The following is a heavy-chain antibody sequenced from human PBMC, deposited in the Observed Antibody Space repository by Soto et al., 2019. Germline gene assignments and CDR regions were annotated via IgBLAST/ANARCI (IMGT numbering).Heavy chain of an antibody. V-gene: IGHV3-23*01. CDR2: ISGSGTST. D-gene: IGHD3-10*01. CDR1: GFTFSSSA. J-gene: IGHJ4*02. CDR3: AKGGAQAPRHPIHX. Sequence: PGGSLRLSCAASGFTFSSSAMSWVRQAPGKGLEWVSGISGSGTSTYYADFVKGRFTVSRDNSKKTLYLQMNRLRAEETAVYYCAKGGAQAPRHPIHXWGQGTLLTVSX.